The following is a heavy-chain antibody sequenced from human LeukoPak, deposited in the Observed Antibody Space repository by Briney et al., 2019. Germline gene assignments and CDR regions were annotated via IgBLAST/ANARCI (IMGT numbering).Heavy chain of an antibody. J-gene: IGHJ5*02. CDR1: GFTFPSYW. CDR3: ARVSYGTGIPVADR. V-gene: IGHV3-7*01. CDR2: IKQDGSEI. Sequence: PGGSLRLSCAASGFTFPSYWMSWVRQAPGTGLEWVANIKQDGSEIYYVDSVKGRFTISRDNAKNSLYLQMNSLRVEDAAVYYCARVSYGTGIPVADRWGQGTLVTVSP. D-gene: IGHD3-10*01.